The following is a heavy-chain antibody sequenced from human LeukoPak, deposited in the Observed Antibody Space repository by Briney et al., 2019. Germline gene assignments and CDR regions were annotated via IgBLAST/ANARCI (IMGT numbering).Heavy chain of an antibody. D-gene: IGHD6-6*01. J-gene: IGHJ6*02. CDR1: GGTFSSYA. CDR3: ARAPAHIAAGLYYYYCYGMDV. CDR2: IIPIFGTA. V-gene: IGHV1-69*01. Sequence: SVKVSCKASGGTFSSYAISWVRQAPGQGLEWMGGIIPIFGTANYAQKFQGRVTITADESTSTAYMELSSLRSEDTAVYYCARAPAHIAAGLYYYYCYGMDVWGQGTTVTVSS.